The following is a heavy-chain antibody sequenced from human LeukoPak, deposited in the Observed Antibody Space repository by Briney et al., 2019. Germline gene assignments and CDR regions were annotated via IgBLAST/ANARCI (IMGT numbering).Heavy chain of an antibody. D-gene: IGHD3-10*02. CDR1: GFTFSSYE. J-gene: IGHJ6*04. CDR3: AELGITMIGGV. CDR2: ISSSGSTI. Sequence: GGSLRLSRAASGFTFSSYERNGVRQAPGKGLEWVSYISSSGSTIYYADSVKGRFTISRDNAKNSLYLQMNSLRAEDTAVYYCAELGITMIGGVWGKGTTVTISS. V-gene: IGHV3-48*03.